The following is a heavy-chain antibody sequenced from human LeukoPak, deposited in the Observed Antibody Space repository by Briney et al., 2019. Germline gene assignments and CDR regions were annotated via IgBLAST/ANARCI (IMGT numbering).Heavy chain of an antibody. CDR1: GGTFSSYA. J-gene: IGHJ5*02. CDR2: IIPIFGTA. V-gene: IGHV1-69*13. CDR3: ARDYGSSSTVDWFDP. D-gene: IGHD6-6*01. Sequence: SVKVSCKASGGTFSSYAISWVRQAPGQGLEWMGGIIPIFGTANYAQKFQGRVTITADESTSTAYMELSSLRSEDTAVYYCARDYGSSSTVDWFDPWGQGTLVTVSS.